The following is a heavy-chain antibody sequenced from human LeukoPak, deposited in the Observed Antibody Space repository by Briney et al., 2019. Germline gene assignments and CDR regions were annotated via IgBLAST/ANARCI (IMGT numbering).Heavy chain of an antibody. Sequence: AAGKVSCKASGGTFSSFAIGWVRQAPRQGLEWMGRIIPIFGIANYAQKAQGRVTITADKSTSTAYMELSSLRSEDTAVYYCARTDVWGQGTTVTVSS. J-gene: IGHJ6*02. CDR1: GGTFSSFA. CDR3: ARTDV. V-gene: IGHV1-69*04. CDR2: IIPIFGIA.